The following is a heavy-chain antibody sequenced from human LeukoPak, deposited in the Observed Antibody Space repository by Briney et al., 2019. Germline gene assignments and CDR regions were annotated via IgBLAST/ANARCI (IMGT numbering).Heavy chain of an antibody. CDR1: GYTFTGYY. J-gene: IGHJ3*02. CDR2: INPNSGGT. V-gene: IGHV1-2*02. D-gene: IGHD6-19*01. CDR3: ARYSSGWYSAFDI. Sequence: ASVKVSCKASGYTFTGYYMHWVRQAPGQGLEWMGWINPNSGGTDYAQKFQGRVTMTRDTSISTAYMELNRLTSDDTAVYYCARYSSGWYSAFDIWGQGTMVTVSS.